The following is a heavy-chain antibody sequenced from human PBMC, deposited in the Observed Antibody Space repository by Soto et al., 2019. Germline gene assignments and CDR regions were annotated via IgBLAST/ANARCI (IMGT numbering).Heavy chain of an antibody. J-gene: IGHJ4*02. CDR3: ARDQYFYDSSGYRWYYFDY. CDR2: ISAYNVNT. V-gene: IGHV1-18*01. CDR1: GYTFFSYG. D-gene: IGHD3-22*01. Sequence: XSVKVSCKASGYTFFSYGISWVRQAPGQGLEWMGWISAYNVNTKYSQKFQGRVTVTTDTSTNTAYMELRSLRSADTAVYYCARDQYFYDSSGYRWYYFDYWGQGTLVTVSS.